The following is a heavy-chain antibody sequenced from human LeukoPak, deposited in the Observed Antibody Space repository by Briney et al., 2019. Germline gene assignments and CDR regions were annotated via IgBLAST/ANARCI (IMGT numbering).Heavy chain of an antibody. CDR1: GFTFSSYG. Sequence: GGSLRLSCAASGFTFSSYGMHWVRQAPGKGLEWVAVISYDGSNKYYADSVKGRFTISRDNSKNTLYLQMNSLRAEDTAVYYCAKDRVVVPAAIPETDHWGQGTLVTVSS. CDR3: AKDRVVVPAAIPETDH. J-gene: IGHJ4*02. D-gene: IGHD2-2*01. V-gene: IGHV3-30*18. CDR2: ISYDGSNK.